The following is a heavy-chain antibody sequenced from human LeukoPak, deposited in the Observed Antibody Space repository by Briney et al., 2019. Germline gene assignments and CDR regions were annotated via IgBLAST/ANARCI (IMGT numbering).Heavy chain of an antibody. CDR2: IYASGSA. CDR3: AREAPGGSGWTYFDY. V-gene: IGHV4-59*11. CDR1: GGSFSGHY. Sequence: SETLSLTCAVSGGSFSGHYWDWIRQPPGKGLEWIGYIYASGSANYHPSLKSRVTISLDTSENHVSLRLTSVTAEDTAVYYCAREAPGGSGWTYFDYWGQGSLVTVSS. J-gene: IGHJ4*02. D-gene: IGHD6-19*01.